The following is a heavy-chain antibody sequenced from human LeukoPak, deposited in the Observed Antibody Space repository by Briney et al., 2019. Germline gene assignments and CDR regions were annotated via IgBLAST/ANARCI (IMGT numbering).Heavy chain of an antibody. V-gene: IGHV3-23*01. CDR3: AKDKLPTAMFSYVY. D-gene: IGHD2-2*01. J-gene: IGHJ4*02. CDR2: ITYSGDNT. Sequence: PGGSLRLSCAASGFTVGSHAMTWVRQAPGKGLEWVSGITYSGDNTHYAGSVKGRFTISRDNSRNTLFLQMDSLRAEDTAVYYCAKDKLPTAMFSYVYWGQGTLVTVSS. CDR1: GFTVGSHA.